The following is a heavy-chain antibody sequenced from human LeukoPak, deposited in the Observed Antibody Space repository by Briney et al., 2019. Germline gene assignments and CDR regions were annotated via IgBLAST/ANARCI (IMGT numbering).Heavy chain of an antibody. CDR3: ARWTAGFDP. D-gene: IGHD6-13*01. CDR1: GFTFSNAW. CDR2: ISSSGTTI. J-gene: IGHJ5*02. V-gene: IGHV3-11*04. Sequence: GGSLRLSCAASGFTFSNAWMSWVRQAPGKGLEWVSYISSSGTTIYYADSVKGRFTISRDNAKNSLYLQMNSLRAEDTAVYYCARWTAGFDPWGQGTLVTVSS.